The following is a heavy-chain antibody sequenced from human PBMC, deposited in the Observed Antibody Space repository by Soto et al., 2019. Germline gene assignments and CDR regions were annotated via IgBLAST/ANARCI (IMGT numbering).Heavy chain of an antibody. Sequence: QVQLVESGGGVAQPGRSLRLSCTVSGFTFSGHAMHWVRQAPGKGLEWVTQIWYDGSNKYYAESVKGRFTISRDNSKNTLYLQNNSLSVEGTAVYYCARDGQGLAPYALDVWGHGTSVTVSS. CDR3: ARDGQGLAPYALDV. J-gene: IGHJ6*02. CDR1: GFTFSGHA. V-gene: IGHV3-33*01. CDR2: IWYDGSNK. D-gene: IGHD6-19*01.